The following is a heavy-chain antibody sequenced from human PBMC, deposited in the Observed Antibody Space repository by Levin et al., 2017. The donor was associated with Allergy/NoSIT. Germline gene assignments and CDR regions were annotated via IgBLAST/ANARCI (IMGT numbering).Heavy chain of an antibody. V-gene: IGHV3-30*18. CDR3: AKWHCSGGTCYSGVTHFDY. CDR2: ISFDGSNP. D-gene: IGHD2-15*01. CDR1: GFTFSSYG. J-gene: IGHJ4*02. Sequence: QAGGSLRLSCAASGFTFSSYGMHWVRQAPGKGLEWVAIISFDGSNPYYADSVKGRFTISRDNSKNTLSLQMNSLRAEDTAVYFCAKWHCSGGTCYSGVTHFDYWGQGILVTVSS.